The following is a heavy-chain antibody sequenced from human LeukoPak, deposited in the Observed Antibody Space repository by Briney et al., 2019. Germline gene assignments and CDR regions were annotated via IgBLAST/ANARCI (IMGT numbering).Heavy chain of an antibody. J-gene: IGHJ4*02. CDR1: GFTVSSNY. V-gene: IGHV3-23*01. CDR2: ISPRGGGT. CDR3: GRGLAWGAFDY. D-gene: IGHD7-27*01. Sequence: GGSLRLSCAASGFTVSSNYISWVRQAPGKGLEWLSGISPRGGGTYYADSVKGRFTISRDDSKNTLSLQMNGLRVEDTAVYYCGRGLAWGAFDYWGQGTLVTVSS.